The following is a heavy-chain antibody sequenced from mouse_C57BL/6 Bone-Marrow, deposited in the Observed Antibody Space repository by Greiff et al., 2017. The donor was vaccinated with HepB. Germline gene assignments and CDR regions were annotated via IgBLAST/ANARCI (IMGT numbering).Heavy chain of an antibody. D-gene: IGHD2-10*01. Sequence: QVQLQQPGAELVRPGTSVKLSCKASGYTFTSYWMHWVKQRPGQGLEWIGVIDPSDSYTNYNQKFKGKATLTVDTSSSTAYMQLSSLTSEDSAVYYCARCLLCFMDYWGQETSVTVSS. J-gene: IGHJ4*01. CDR3: ARCLLCFMDY. CDR2: IDPSDSYT. V-gene: IGHV1-59*01. CDR1: GYTFTSYW.